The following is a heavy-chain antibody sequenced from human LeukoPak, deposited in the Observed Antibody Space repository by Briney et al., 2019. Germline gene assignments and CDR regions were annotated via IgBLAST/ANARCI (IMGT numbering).Heavy chain of an antibody. CDR3: ARDFGGDPDYGDYGHWFDP. CDR1: GFTFSDYY. Sequence: GGSLRLSCAASGFTFSDYYMSWIRQAPGKGLEWVSYISSSGSTIYYADSVKGRFTISRDNAKNSLHLQMNSLRAEDTAVYYCARDFGGDPDYGDYGHWFDPWGQGTLVTVSS. CDR2: ISSSGSTI. V-gene: IGHV3-11*01. D-gene: IGHD4-17*01. J-gene: IGHJ5*02.